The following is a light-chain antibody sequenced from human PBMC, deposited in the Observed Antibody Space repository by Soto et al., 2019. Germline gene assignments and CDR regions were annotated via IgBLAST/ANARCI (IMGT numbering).Light chain of an antibody. CDR2: GNS. V-gene: IGLV1-40*01. CDR1: SSNIGAGYD. Sequence: QSVLTQPPSVSGAPGQRVTISCTGRSSNIGAGYDVHWYQQLPGTAAKLLISGNSNRPSGVPDRFSGSKSVTSASLAISGLQADDEADYYCQSYDSSLSVVFGGGTKRTVL. J-gene: IGLJ2*01. CDR3: QSYDSSLSVV.